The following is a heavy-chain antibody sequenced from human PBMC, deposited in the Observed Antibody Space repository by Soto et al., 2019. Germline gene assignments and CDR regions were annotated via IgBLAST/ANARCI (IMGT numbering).Heavy chain of an antibody. J-gene: IGHJ6*02. CDR1: GGTFSSYA. CDR2: IIPIFGTA. CDR3: AGPPRESSGSYYGMDV. D-gene: IGHD6-19*01. V-gene: IGHV1-69*12. Sequence: QVQLVQSGAEVKKPGSSVKVSCKASGGTFSSYAISWVRQAPGQGLEWMGGIIPIFGTADYAQKFQGRVTITADESTSKAYIELSRLRPEDTAVHYCAGPPRESSGSYYGMDVWGQGTTVTVSS.